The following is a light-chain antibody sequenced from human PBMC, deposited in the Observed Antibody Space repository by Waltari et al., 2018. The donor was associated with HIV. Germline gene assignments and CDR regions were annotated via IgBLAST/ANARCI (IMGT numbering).Light chain of an antibody. CDR3: AAWDDNRNAVV. J-gene: IGLJ2*01. V-gene: IGLV1-44*01. CDR1: RSNIGNND. CDR2: RNN. Sequence: QSVLTQPPSASGTPGQRVTISCSGSRSNIGNNDVYWFQQLPGTAPKLLIYRNNQRPSGVPDRFSGSKSGTSGSLAISGLQSEDEADYYCAAWDDNRNAVVFGGGTKLTVL.